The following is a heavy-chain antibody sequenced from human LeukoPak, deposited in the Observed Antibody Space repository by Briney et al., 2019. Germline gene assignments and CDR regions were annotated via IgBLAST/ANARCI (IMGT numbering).Heavy chain of an antibody. CDR3: ARVVQSGCSNNWFDP. V-gene: IGHV4-4*02. CDR2: IYHSGST. D-gene: IGHD6-19*01. CDR1: GGSISSSNW. Sequence: PSGTLSLTCAVSGGSISSSNWWSWVRQPPGKGLEGFGEIYHSGSTNYNPSLKSRVTISVDNSKNQFSLKLSSGTAADTAVYYCARVVQSGCSNNWFDPWGQGTLVTVSS. J-gene: IGHJ5*02.